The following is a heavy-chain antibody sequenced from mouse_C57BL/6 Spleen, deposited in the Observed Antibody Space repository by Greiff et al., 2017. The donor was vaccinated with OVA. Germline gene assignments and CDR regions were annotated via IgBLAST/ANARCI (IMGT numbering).Heavy chain of an antibody. CDR1: GYTFTDYY. V-gene: IGHV1-76*01. J-gene: IGHJ4*01. CDR2: IYPGSGNT. Sequence: VQLQQSGAELVRPGASVKLSCKASGYTFTDYYINWVKQRPGQGLEWIARIYPGSGNTYYNEKFKGKATLTAEKSSSTAYMQLSSLTSEDSAVYFCARYQAMDYWGQGTSVTVSS. CDR3: ARYQAMDY.